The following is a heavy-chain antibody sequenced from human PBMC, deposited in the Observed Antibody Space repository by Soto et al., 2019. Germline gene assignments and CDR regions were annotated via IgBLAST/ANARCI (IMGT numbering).Heavy chain of an antibody. CDR3: ARGLGSSLWFGELYRVDDFDI. D-gene: IGHD3-10*01. CDR1: GGSISSGGYS. CDR2: IYHSGST. Sequence: SETLSLTCAVSGGSISSGGYSWSWIRQPPGKGLEWIGHIYHSGSTYYNPSLKSRVTISVDRSKNQFSLKLSSVTAADTAVYYCARGLGSSLWFGELYRVDDFDIWGQGTMVTVSS. V-gene: IGHV4-30-2*01. J-gene: IGHJ3*02.